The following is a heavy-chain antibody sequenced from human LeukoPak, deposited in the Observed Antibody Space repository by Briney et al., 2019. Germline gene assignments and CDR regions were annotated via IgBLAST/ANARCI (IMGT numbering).Heavy chain of an antibody. CDR3: ARDDRPIPTNYYDFWSGPSYGMDV. CDR2: IKQDGSEK. D-gene: IGHD3-3*01. V-gene: IGHV3-7*01. CDR1: GFTFSSYW. J-gene: IGHJ6*02. Sequence: GGSLRLSCAASGFTFSSYWMSWVRQAPGKGLEWVANIKQDGSEKYYVDSVKGRFTISRDNAKNSLYLQMNSLRAEDTAVYYCARDDRPIPTNYYDFWSGPSYGMDVWGQGTTVTVSS.